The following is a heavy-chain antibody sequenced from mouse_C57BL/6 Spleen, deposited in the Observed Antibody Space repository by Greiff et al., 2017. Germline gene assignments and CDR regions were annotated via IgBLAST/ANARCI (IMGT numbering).Heavy chain of an antibody. Sequence: EVQRVESEGGLVQPGSSMKLSCTASGFTFSDYYMAWVRQVPEKGLEWVANINYDGSSTYYLDSLKSRFIISRDNAKNILYLQMSSLKSEDTATYYCARVRGYPDYWGQGTTLTVSS. CDR3: ARVRGYPDY. J-gene: IGHJ2*01. CDR2: INYDGSST. CDR1: GFTFSDYY. D-gene: IGHD2-14*01. V-gene: IGHV5-16*01.